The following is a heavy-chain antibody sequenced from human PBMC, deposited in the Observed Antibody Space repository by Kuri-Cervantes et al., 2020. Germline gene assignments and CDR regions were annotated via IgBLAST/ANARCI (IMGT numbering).Heavy chain of an antibody. J-gene: IGHJ4*02. V-gene: IGHV4-34*01. CDR3: ARGRGYYGSGTMLQN. Sequence: ESLKISCAASGFTFSDYYMSWIRQPPGKGLEWIGEINHSGSTNYNPSLKSRVTISVDTSKNQFSLKLSSVTAADTAVYYCARGRGYYGSGTMLQNWGQGTLVTVSS. CDR2: INHSGST. CDR1: GFTFSDYY. D-gene: IGHD3-10*01.